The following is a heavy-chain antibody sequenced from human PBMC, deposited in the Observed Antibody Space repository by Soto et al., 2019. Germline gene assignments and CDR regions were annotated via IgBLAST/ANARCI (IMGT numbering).Heavy chain of an antibody. CDR1: GFSFSTFD. CDR3: ARDDYPYYDDSSGYHFDY. V-gene: IGHV3-48*01. D-gene: IGHD3-22*01. CDR2: ISDSSSTI. Sequence: GGSLRLSCEASGFSFSTFDMSWVRQAPGKGLEWVSYISDSSSTIHYADSVKGRFTISRDNAKNSLYLQMNSLRAEDTAVYYCARDDYPYYDDSSGYHFDYWGQGALVTVSS. J-gene: IGHJ4*02.